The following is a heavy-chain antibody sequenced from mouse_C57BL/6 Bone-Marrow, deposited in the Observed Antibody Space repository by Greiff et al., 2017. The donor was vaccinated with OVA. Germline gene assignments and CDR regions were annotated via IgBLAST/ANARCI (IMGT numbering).Heavy chain of an antibody. V-gene: IGHV5-17*01. CDR3: ARYSPTGAWFAY. CDR1: GFTFSDYG. D-gene: IGHD2-12*01. J-gene: IGHJ3*01. CDR2: ISSGSSTI. Sequence: DVHLVESGGGLVKPGGSLKLSCAASGFTFSDYGMHWVRQAPEKGLEWVAYISSGSSTIYYADTVKGRFTISRDNAKNTLFLQMTSLRSEDTAMYYCARYSPTGAWFAYWGQGTLVTVSA.